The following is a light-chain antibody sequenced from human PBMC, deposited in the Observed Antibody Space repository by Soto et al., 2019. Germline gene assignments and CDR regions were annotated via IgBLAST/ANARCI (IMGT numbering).Light chain of an antibody. CDR3: ISYAGSNVV. CDR1: SSDVGGYNY. Sequence: QSALTQPPSASGSPGQSVTISCTGTSSDVGGYNYVSWYQQHPGKAPKLMIYEVSKRPSGVPDRFSGSKSGNTASLTVSGLQAEDEADYYCISYAGSNVVFGGGTKLTVL. J-gene: IGLJ2*01. CDR2: EVS. V-gene: IGLV2-8*01.